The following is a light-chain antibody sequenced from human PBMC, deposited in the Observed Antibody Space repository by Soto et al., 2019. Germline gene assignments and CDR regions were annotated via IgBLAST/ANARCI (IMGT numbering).Light chain of an antibody. CDR2: DAS. V-gene: IGKV3-11*01. Sequence: EIVLTQSPATLSLSPGERATLSCRASQSVSSYLAWYQQKPGQAPRLLIYDASNRATGIPARFSGSGSGTQFNLTINSLEPEDFAVYYCQQRSNWPPTFGQGTKVDIK. J-gene: IGKJ1*01. CDR3: QQRSNWPPT. CDR1: QSVSSY.